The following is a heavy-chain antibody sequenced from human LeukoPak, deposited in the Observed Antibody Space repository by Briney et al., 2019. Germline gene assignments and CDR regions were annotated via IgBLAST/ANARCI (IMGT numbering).Heavy chain of an antibody. CDR3: ASDIVVVVAASATFAFDI. Sequence: GGSLRLSCAASGFTFSSYAMSWVRQAPGKGLEWVSAISGSRTSTYYADSVKGRFTISRDNSKNTLYLQMNSLRAEDTAVYYCASDIVVVVAASATFAFDIWGQGTMVTVSS. CDR2: ISGSRTST. J-gene: IGHJ3*02. V-gene: IGHV3-23*01. D-gene: IGHD2-15*01. CDR1: GFTFSSYA.